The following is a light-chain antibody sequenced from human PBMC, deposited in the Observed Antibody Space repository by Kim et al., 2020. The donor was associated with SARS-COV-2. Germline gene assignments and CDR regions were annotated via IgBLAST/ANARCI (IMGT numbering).Light chain of an antibody. Sequence: DIQMTQCPSTLSASVGDRVTITCRASQSVSNWLAWYQQKPGKAPKLLIYKSSSLQTGVPSRFSGSGSGTEFTLTITSLQPDDFATYYCQHYNAYPITFGGGTKVDIK. V-gene: IGKV1-5*03. J-gene: IGKJ4*01. CDR1: QSVSNW. CDR2: KSS. CDR3: QHYNAYPIT.